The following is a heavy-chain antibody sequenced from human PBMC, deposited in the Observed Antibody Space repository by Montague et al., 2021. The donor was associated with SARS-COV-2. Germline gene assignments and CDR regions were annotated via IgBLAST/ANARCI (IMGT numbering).Heavy chain of an antibody. V-gene: IGHV4-61*02. D-gene: IGHD1-26*01. CDR2: VYRSGDT. CDR3: GRGLVGFAGHWL. J-gene: IGHJ3*01. CDR1: GDSTNSGSYY. Sequence: TLSLTCTVSGDSTNSGSYYWSWLRQPAGKGLEWIGRVYRSGDTNYHPSLGSRISISIDTSKNQISLRLTSVTAADTGVYYCGRGLVGFAGHWLRGHGTMVTVS.